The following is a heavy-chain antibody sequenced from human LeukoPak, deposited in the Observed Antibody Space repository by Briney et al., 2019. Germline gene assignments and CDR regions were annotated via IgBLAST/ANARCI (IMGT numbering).Heavy chain of an antibody. D-gene: IGHD2-21*02. V-gene: IGHV4-61*01. CDR2: IYYSGST. CDR3: ARVYCGGDCYSVGPSRGYNWFDP. CDR1: GGSFSSGSYY. J-gene: IGHJ5*02. Sequence: SETLSLTCTVSGGSFSSGSYYWSWIRQPPGKGLEWIGYIYYSGSTNYNPSLKSRVTISVDTSKNQFSLKLSSVTAADTAVYYCARVYCGGDCYSVGPSRGYNWFDPWGQGTLVTVSS.